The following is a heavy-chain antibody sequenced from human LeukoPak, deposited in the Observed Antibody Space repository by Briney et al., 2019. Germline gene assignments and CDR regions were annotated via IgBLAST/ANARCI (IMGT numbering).Heavy chain of an antibody. CDR1: GGSISSYY. CDR3: ARGDIVVVTAIPAIYGMDV. Sequence: SETLSLTCTVSGGSISSYYWSWIWQPPGKGLEWIGYIYYSGSTNYNPSLKSRVTISVDTSKNQFSLKLSSVTAADTAVYYCARGDIVVVTAIPAIYGMDVWGQGSAVTVSS. CDR2: IYYSGST. V-gene: IGHV4-59*08. J-gene: IGHJ6*02. D-gene: IGHD2-21*02.